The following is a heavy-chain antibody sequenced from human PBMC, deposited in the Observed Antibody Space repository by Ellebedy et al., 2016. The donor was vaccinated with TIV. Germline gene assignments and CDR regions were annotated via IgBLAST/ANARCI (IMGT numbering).Heavy chain of an antibody. D-gene: IGHD3-9*01. CDR3: ARVGGYDILTGYSGFDL. J-gene: IGHJ2*01. CDR2: IYYSGST. CDR1: GGSISSGGYY. Sequence: MPSETLSLTCTVSGGSISSGGYYWSWIRQHPGKGLEWIGYIYYSGSTYYNPSLKSLVTISVDTSKNQFSLKLSSVTAADTAVYYCARVGGYDILTGYSGFDLWGRGTLVTVSS. V-gene: IGHV4-31*01.